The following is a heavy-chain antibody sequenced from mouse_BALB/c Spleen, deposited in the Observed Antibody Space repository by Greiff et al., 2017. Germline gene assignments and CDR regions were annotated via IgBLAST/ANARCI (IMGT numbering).Heavy chain of an antibody. CDR2: IDPANGNT. CDR3: AREGNYWYFDV. J-gene: IGHJ1*01. CDR1: GFNIKDTY. D-gene: IGHD2-1*01. Sequence: VQLKQSGAELVKPGASVKLSCTASGFNIKDTYMHWVKQRPEQGLEWIGRIDPANGNTKYDPKFQGKATITADTSSNTAYLQLSGLTSEDTAVYYCAREGNYWYFDVWGAGTTVTVSS. V-gene: IGHV14-3*02.